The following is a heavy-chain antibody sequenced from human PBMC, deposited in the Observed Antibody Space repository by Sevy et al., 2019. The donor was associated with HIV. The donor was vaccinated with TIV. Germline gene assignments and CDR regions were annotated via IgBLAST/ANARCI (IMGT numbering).Heavy chain of an antibody. D-gene: IGHD5-12*01. V-gene: IGHV4-39*01. J-gene: IGHJ6*02. CDR3: ARQVIAPLDIVATITYYYYGMDV. Sequence: SETLSLTCTVSGGSISSSSYYWGWIRQPPGKGLEWIGSIYYSGSTYYNPSLKSRVTISVDTSKNQLSLKLSSVTAADTAVYYCARQVIAPLDIVATITYYYYGMDVWGQGTTVTVSS. CDR1: GGSISSSSYY. CDR2: IYYSGST.